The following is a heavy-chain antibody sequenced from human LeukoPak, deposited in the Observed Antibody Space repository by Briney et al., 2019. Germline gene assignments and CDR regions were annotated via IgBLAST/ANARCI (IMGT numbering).Heavy chain of an antibody. CDR1: GGSISSYY. CDR2: IYTSGST. J-gene: IGHJ4*02. D-gene: IGHD6-13*01. V-gene: IGHV4-4*07. CDR3: ARGTVRSSEYYFDY. Sequence: PSETLSLTCTVSGGSISSYYWSWIRQPAGKGLEWIGRIYTSGSTNYNPSLKSRVTMSVDTSKNQFSLKLSSVTAADTAVYYCARGTVRSSEYYFDYWGQGTLVTVSS.